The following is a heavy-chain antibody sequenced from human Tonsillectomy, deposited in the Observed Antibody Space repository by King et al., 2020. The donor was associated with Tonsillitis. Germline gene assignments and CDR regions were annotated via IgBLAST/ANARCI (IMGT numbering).Heavy chain of an antibody. V-gene: IGHV3-30*18. CDR2: ISYDGSNK. J-gene: IGHJ4*02. D-gene: IGHD4-17*01. Sequence: VQLVESGGGVVQPGRSLRLSCVASGFTFSSYGMHWVRQAPGKGLEWVAVISYDGSNKYYADSVKGRFTISRDNSKNTLYLQMNSLRAEDTAVYYCAKSRYGDYVGYFDYWGQGTLVTVSS. CDR3: AKSRYGDYVGYFDY. CDR1: GFTFSSYG.